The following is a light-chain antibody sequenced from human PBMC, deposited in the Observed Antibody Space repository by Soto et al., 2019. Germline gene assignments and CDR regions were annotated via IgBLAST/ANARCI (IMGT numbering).Light chain of an antibody. V-gene: IGLV2-23*01. CDR2: EDT. J-gene: IGLJ3*02. Sequence: QSALTQPASVSGSPGQSITISCTGTSSDVGSYDFVSWYQQHPGKAPKLMIYEDTKWPSGVSSRFSGSKSGNTASLTISGLQAEDEADYYCCSYAGSTTWVFGGGTKLTVL. CDR3: CSYAGSTTWV. CDR1: SSDVGSYDF.